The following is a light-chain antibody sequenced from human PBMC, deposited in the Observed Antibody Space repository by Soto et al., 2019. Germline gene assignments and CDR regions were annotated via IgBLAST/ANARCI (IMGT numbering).Light chain of an antibody. V-gene: IGLV2-23*01. CDR3: CSYAGTTPNYV. CDR1: SSDVGNYNL. Sequence: QSALTQPASVSGSPGQSITISCTGTSSDVGNYNLVSWYQQHPGKAPKLMIYEGSKRPSGVSNRFSGSKSGNTASLTISGLQAEDEADYYCCSYAGTTPNYVFGIGTKLTVL. J-gene: IGLJ1*01. CDR2: EGS.